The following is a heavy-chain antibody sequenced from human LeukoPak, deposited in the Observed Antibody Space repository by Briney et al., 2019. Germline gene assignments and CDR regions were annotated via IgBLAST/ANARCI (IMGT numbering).Heavy chain of an antibody. CDR3: ATGGRYFDY. Sequence: PSETLSLTCTVSGVSISSSNSYWGWIRQPPGKGLEWIGSIYYSGNTYYNASLKSRVTISVDTSKNQFSLKLSSVTAADTAVYYCATGGRYFDYWGQGTLVTVSS. J-gene: IGHJ4*02. V-gene: IGHV4-39*07. CDR1: GVSISSSNSY. CDR2: IYYSGNT.